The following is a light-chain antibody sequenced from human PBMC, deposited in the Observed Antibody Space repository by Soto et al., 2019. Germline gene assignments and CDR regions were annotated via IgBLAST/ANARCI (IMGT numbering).Light chain of an antibody. J-gene: IGLJ1*01. V-gene: IGLV3-25*03. CDR1: ALPKQY. Sequence: SYELTQPPSVSVSPGQTARITCSGDALPKQYAYWYQQKPGQAPVLVIYKDSERPSGIPERFSGSSSGKTVTLTISGVQAEDEADYYCQSADSSGTPYVFGTGTKVTVL. CDR2: KDS. CDR3: QSADSSGTPYV.